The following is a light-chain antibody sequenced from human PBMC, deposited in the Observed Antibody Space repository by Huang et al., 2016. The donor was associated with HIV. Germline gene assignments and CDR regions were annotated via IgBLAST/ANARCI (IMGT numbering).Light chain of an antibody. V-gene: IGKV2-28*01. CDR1: QSLLHSNGYNF. CDR3: MQSLRIPWT. Sequence: DIVMTQSPLSLPVTPGEPASISCRSSQSLLHSNGYNFLDWYLPKPGQSPQLLIYLCSNRAPGVPDRFSGSGSGTDFTLKISKVEAEDVGVYYCMQSLRIPWTFGQGTKVEI. J-gene: IGKJ1*01. CDR2: LCS.